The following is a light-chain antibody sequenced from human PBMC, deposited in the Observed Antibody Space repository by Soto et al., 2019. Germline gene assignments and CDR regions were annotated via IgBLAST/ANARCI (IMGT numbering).Light chain of an antibody. Sequence: QSALTQPASVSGSPEQTITISCTGSSSDVGGYNYVSWYQQHPGKAPKLMIYEVNNRPSGVSNRFSGSKSGNTASLTISGLQAEDEADYYCSSFTSSSTQVLGGGTKLTVL. CDR2: EVN. CDR3: SSFTSSSTQV. V-gene: IGLV2-14*01. J-gene: IGLJ3*02. CDR1: SSDVGGYNY.